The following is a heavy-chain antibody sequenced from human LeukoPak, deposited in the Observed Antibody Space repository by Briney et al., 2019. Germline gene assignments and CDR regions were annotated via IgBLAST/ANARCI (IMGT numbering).Heavy chain of an antibody. J-gene: IGHJ4*02. CDR2: IYYSGST. V-gene: IGHV4-39*07. CDR3: ARENNYDC. D-gene: IGHD2/OR15-2a*01. CDR1: GGSISSSSYY. Sequence: SETLSLTCTVSGGSISSSSYYWGWIRQPPGKGLEWIGSIYYSGSTYYNPSLKSRVTISVDTSKNQFSLKLSSVTAADTAVYYCARENNYDCWGQGTLVTVSS.